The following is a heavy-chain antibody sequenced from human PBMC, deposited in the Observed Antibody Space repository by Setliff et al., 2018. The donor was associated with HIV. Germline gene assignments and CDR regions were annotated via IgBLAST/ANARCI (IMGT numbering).Heavy chain of an antibody. CDR2: SNPNSGDT. Sequence: ASVKVSCKASGGIFSRFAFSWVRQAPGQGLEWMGWSNPNSGDTKYAQNFQGRVTMTRDTSVSTAYMELSRLTSDDTAVYYCATVDDVSQIYFDYWGQGTLVTVSS. D-gene: IGHD3-3*01. J-gene: IGHJ4*02. CDR1: GGIFSRFA. CDR3: ATVDDVSQIYFDY. V-gene: IGHV1-2*02.